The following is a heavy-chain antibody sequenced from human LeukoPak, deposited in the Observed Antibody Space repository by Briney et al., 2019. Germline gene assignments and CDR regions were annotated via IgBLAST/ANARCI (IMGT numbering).Heavy chain of an antibody. Sequence: GGSLRLSCAASGFTFSSYEMNWVRQAPGKGREGGSYISSSGSTIYYADSVKGRFTISRDNAKNSLYLQMNSLRAEDTAVYYCARDLLGITMVRGAIINDYWGQGTLVTVSS. CDR2: ISSSGSTI. J-gene: IGHJ4*02. D-gene: IGHD3-10*01. CDR1: GFTFSSYE. CDR3: ARDLLGITMVRGAIINDY. V-gene: IGHV3-48*03.